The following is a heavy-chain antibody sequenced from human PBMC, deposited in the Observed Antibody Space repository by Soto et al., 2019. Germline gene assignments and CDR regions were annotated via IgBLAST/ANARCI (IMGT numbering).Heavy chain of an antibody. D-gene: IGHD2-15*01. J-gene: IGHJ6*02. V-gene: IGHV5-10-1*01. CDR1: GYSFTKYW. CDR3: ARYCSSSSCSQLYGMDV. Sequence: GESLKISCKGSGYSFTKYWIIWVRQVPGKGLEWMGRIDTSYSYSHYSPSFQGHVTISVDKSISTGYLQWSSLKASDTAMYCCARYCSSSSCSQLYGMDVWGQGTTVTVSS. CDR2: IDTSYSYS.